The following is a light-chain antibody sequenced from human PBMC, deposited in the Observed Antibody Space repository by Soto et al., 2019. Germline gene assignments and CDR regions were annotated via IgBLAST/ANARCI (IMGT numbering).Light chain of an antibody. CDR3: QQYYSYPPWT. J-gene: IGKJ1*01. CDR2: AAS. V-gene: IGKV1-8*01. Sequence: IQMTQSPSSLSESVGDRVSITCPASQGISSYLAWYQQKPGKAPKLLIYAASTLQSGVPSRFSGSGSGTDFTLTISCLQSEDFATYYCQQYYSYPPWTFGQGTKVDIK. CDR1: QGISSY.